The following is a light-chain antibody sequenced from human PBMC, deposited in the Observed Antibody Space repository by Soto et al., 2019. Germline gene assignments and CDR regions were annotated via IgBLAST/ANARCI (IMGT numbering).Light chain of an antibody. V-gene: IGKV3-20*01. CDR1: QSISSSY. J-gene: IGKJ2*01. Sequence: VLTQSPGTLSLSPGERATISCRAIQSISSSYLAWYQHKPGQAPRLLIYGASSWATGIPHRFSGSGSGTDFTLTISRLEPEDCGMYYCQQYGGSPPFTFGQGTKVDIK. CDR2: GAS. CDR3: QQYGGSPPFT.